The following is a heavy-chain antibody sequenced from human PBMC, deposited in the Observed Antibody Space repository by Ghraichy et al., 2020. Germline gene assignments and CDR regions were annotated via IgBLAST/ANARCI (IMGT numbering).Heavy chain of an antibody. V-gene: IGHV5-51*01. CDR2: IYPGESDI. CDR3: ARLCASTSCFAVDIYSGMDV. Sequence: GESLNISCKGSGYTFTSYWIGWVRQMPGKGLEWMGIIYPGESDIRYSPSFQGQVTISADKSISTAYLQWSSLKASDTAMYYCARLCASTSCFAVDIYSGMDVWGQGTTVTVSS. D-gene: IGHD2-2*01. J-gene: IGHJ6*02. CDR1: GYTFTSYW.